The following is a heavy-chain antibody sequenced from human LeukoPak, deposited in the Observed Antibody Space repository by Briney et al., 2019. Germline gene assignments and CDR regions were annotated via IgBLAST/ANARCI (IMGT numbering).Heavy chain of an antibody. D-gene: IGHD6-13*01. CDR1: GGSFSGYY. CDR3: ARGLYSSSWFH. CDR2: INHSGST. Sequence: SETLSLTCAVYGGSFSGYYWSWIRQPPGKGLEWIGEINHSGSTNYNPSLKSRVTISVDTSKNQFSLKLSSVTAADTAVYYCARGLYSSSWFHWGQGTLVTVSS. V-gene: IGHV4-34*01. J-gene: IGHJ4*02.